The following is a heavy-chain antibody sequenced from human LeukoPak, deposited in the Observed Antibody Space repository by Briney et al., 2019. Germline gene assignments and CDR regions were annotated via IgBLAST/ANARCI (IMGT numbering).Heavy chain of an antibody. V-gene: IGHV4-34*01. Sequence: PSETLSLTCAVDGGSFSGYYWSWIRQPPGKGLEWLGVINHSGSTNYNPSLKSRVTISVDTSKNQFSLKPSSVTAADTAVYYCARGKGGCSSTSCYEGYGAFDIWGQGTMVTVSS. D-gene: IGHD2-2*01. CDR1: GGSFSGYY. J-gene: IGHJ3*02. CDR2: INHSGST. CDR3: ARGKGGCSSTSCYEGYGAFDI.